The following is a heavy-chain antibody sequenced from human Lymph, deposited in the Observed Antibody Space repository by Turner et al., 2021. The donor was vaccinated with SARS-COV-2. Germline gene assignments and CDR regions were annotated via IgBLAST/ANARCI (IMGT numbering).Heavy chain of an antibody. CDR3: ARDVERYNDFWSGYSGGYGMDV. CDR2: INPNSGGT. J-gene: IGHJ6*02. Sequence: QVQLVQSGAEVKKPGASVKVPCKASGHTFTGSYLHWVRQAPGQGLGWMGWINPNSGGTSYAQKFQGRVTMTRDTSISAAYMELSRLRSDDTAVYYCARDVERYNDFWSGYSGGYGMDVWGQGTTVTVSS. V-gene: IGHV1-2*02. D-gene: IGHD3-3*01. CDR1: GHTFTGSY.